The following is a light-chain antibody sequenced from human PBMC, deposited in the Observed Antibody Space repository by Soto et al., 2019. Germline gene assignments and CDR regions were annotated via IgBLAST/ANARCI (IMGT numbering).Light chain of an antibody. CDR1: SSNLGAGHD. J-gene: IGLJ2*01. CDR3: QSYDSSLHVV. Sequence: QSVLTQSPSVSGAPGQRATISCTGSSSNLGAGHDVQWYQHLPGTAPKLLIYANNNRPSGVPDRFSGSKSGTSSSLAITGLQAEDEADYYCQSYDSSLHVVFGGGTKVTVL. V-gene: IGLV1-40*01. CDR2: ANN.